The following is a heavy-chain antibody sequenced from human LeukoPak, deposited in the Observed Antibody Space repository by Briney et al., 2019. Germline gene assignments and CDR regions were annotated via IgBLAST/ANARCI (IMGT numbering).Heavy chain of an antibody. J-gene: IGHJ3*02. D-gene: IGHD6-13*01. V-gene: IGHV4-61*01. CDR2: IYYSGST. CDR3: ARETPSLYGSSSGFDI. CDR1: GGSVSCGSYY. Sequence: SETPSLTCTVSGGSVSCGSYYWSWIRQPPGKGLEWIGYIYYSGSTNYNPSLKSRVTISVDTSKNQFSLKLSSVTAADTAVYYCARETPSLYGSSSGFDIWGQGTMVTVSS.